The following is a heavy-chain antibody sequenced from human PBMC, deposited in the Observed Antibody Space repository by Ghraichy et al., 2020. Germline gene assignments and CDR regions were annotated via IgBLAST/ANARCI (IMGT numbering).Heavy chain of an antibody. D-gene: IGHD3-3*01. Sequence: SETLSLTCTVSGGSISSYYWSWIRQPPGKGLEWIGYIYYSGSTNYNPSLKSRVTISVDTSKNQFSLKLSSVTAADTAVYYCARETYDFWSGYPNQYYYYYMDVWGKGTTVTVSS. V-gene: IGHV4-59*01. CDR3: ARETYDFWSGYPNQYYYYYMDV. CDR1: GGSISSYY. CDR2: IYYSGST. J-gene: IGHJ6*03.